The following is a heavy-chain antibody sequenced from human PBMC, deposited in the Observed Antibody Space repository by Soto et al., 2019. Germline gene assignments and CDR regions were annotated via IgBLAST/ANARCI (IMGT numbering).Heavy chain of an antibody. V-gene: IGHV4-30-4*01. D-gene: IGHD3-22*01. CDR2: IYYSGST. Sequence: SETLSLTCTVSGGSISSGDYYWSWIRQPPGKGLEWIGYIYYSGSTYYNPSLKSRVTISVDTSKNQFSLKLSSVTAADTAVYYCARAFLGNSYDGSGTYSFHYWGQGTLVTASS. CDR3: ARAFLGNSYDGSGTYSFHY. CDR1: GGSISSGDYY. J-gene: IGHJ4*02.